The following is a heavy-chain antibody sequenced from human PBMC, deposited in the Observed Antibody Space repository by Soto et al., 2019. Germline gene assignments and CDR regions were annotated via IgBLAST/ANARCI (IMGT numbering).Heavy chain of an antibody. CDR2: IGVIGSST. CDR3: AKDHGSSSWCLFGF. D-gene: IGHD6-13*01. V-gene: IGHV3-23*01. CDR1: GFTFSSYA. Sequence: GGSLRLSCAASGFTFSSYAMSWVRQAPGKGLEWVSSIGVIGSSTYYADSVKGRFTIARDNSKNTLYLEMNSLRVEDTAIYYCAKDHGSSSWCLFGFWGQGTLVTVSS. J-gene: IGHJ4*02.